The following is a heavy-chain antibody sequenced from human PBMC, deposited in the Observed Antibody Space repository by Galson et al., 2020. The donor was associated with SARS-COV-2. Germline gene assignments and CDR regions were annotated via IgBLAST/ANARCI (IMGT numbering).Heavy chain of an antibody. V-gene: IGHV3-23*01. D-gene: IGHD4-17*01. CDR3: ARRLDYGDSLTTFDY. Sequence: GESLKISCAASGFTFSSYAISWVRQAPGKGLEWVSGISASGGSTYYSGSVKGRFTISRDNSKKTLYLQMNSLRAEDTAVYYCARRLDYGDSLTTFDYWGQGTLVIVSS. CDR2: ISASGGST. J-gene: IGHJ4*02. CDR1: GFTFSSYA.